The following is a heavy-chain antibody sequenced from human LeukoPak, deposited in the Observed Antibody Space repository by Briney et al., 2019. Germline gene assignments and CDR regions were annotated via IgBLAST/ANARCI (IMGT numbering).Heavy chain of an antibody. J-gene: IGHJ3*02. Sequence: SVKVSCKASGYTFTSYAMNWVRQAPGQGLEWMGGIIPIFGTANYAQKFQGRVTITADESTSTAYMELSSLRSEDTAVYYCARCPFITIFGVVTLDAFDIWGQGTMVTVSS. CDR2: IIPIFGTA. CDR3: ARCPFITIFGVVTLDAFDI. V-gene: IGHV1-69*13. CDR1: GYTFTSYA. D-gene: IGHD3-3*01.